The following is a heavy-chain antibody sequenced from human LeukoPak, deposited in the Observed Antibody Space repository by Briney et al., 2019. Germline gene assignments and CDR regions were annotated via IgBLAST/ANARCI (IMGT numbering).Heavy chain of an antibody. Sequence: SETLSLTCAVYGGSFSGYYWSWIRQPPGKGLEWIGEINHSGSTNYNPSLKSRVTISVDTSKNQFSLNLRSVTAADTAVYYCARDRATTVTTQFFDYWGQGTLVTVSS. CDR2: INHSGST. D-gene: IGHD4-11*01. V-gene: IGHV4-34*01. CDR3: ARDRATTVTTQFFDY. CDR1: GGSFSGYY. J-gene: IGHJ4*02.